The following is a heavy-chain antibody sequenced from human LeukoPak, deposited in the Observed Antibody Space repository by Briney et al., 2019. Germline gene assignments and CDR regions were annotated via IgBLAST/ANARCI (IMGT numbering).Heavy chain of an antibody. CDR1: VFTVSSNY. D-gene: IGHD3-3*01. Sequence: GGSLRLSCAASVFTVSSNYMSRVRQAPGKGLEWVSVIYSGGSTYYADSVKGRFTISRDNSKNTLYLQMNSLRAEDTAVYYCAGALYDFWSGYTFDYWGQGTLVTVSS. J-gene: IGHJ4*02. V-gene: IGHV3-66*02. CDR3: AGALYDFWSGYTFDY. CDR2: IYSGGST.